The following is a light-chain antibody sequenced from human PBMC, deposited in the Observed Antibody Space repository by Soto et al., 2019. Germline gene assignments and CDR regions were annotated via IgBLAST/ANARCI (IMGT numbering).Light chain of an antibody. J-gene: IGKJ5*01. CDR1: QSFSSTY. Sequence: EIVLTQSPGTLSLSPGERATLSCRASQSFSSTYLARYQQKPGQAPRLLIYGASSRATGIPDRFSGGGSGTDFSLTISRLDPEDFAVYYCQQYSSSPITFGQGTRLEIK. CDR2: GAS. CDR3: QQYSSSPIT. V-gene: IGKV3-20*01.